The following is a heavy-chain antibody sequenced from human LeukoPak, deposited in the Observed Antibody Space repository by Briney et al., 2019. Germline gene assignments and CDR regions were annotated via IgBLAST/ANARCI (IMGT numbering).Heavy chain of an antibody. CDR1: GGSISSYY. V-gene: IGHV4-59*01. CDR3: ARVKDYDYVWGSYPYYMDV. D-gene: IGHD3-16*01. Sequence: SETLSLTCTVSGGSISSYYWSWIRQPPGKGLEWIGYIYYSGSTNYNPSLKSRVTISVDTSKNQFSLKLSSVTAADTAVYYCARVKDYDYVWGSYPYYMDVWGKGTTVTISS. CDR2: IYYSGST. J-gene: IGHJ6*03.